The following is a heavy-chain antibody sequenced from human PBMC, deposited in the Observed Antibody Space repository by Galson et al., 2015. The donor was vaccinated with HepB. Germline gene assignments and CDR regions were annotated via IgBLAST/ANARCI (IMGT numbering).Heavy chain of an antibody. V-gene: IGHV3-48*03. CDR3: VREAVAIFGVGNRFDP. CDR2: ISATGTTI. J-gene: IGHJ5*02. CDR1: GFTFRSYN. D-gene: IGHD3-3*01. Sequence: SLRLSCAASGFTFRSYNMKWVRQAPGKGLEWISFISATGTTIYYADSVKDRFTISRDNAKTSLYLQMDSLGAEDTALYYCVREAVAIFGVGNRFDPWGQGTLVTVSS.